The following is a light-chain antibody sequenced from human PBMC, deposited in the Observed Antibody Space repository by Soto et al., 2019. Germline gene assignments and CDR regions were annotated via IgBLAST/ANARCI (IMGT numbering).Light chain of an antibody. CDR1: QSLLHSNGHTY. CDR2: LVS. J-gene: IGKJ3*01. CDR3: MQALQTPFT. Sequence: DLVMTQSPLSLPVTPGEPASISCRSSQSLLHSNGHTYLDWYLQRSGQSPQLLIYLVSNRASGVPDRFSGSGSGTDFTLKISRVEAEDVGVYYCMQALQTPFTFGPGTKVDIK. V-gene: IGKV2-28*01.